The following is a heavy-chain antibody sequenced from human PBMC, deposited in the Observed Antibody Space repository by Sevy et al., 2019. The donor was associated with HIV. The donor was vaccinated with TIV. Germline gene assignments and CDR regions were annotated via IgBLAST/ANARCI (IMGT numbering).Heavy chain of an antibody. J-gene: IGHJ4*02. CDR1: GFTFSLYG. CDR3: ARAEQTYFFDY. CDR2: ITGYSTDI. Sequence: GGSLRLSCAGSGFTFSLYGMHWVRQAPGKGLEWVSTITGYSTDIYYADSVKGRFTISRDDAKNSLYLQMNGLRAEDTAIYYCARAEQTYFFDYWGQGTLVTVSS. V-gene: IGHV3-21*06.